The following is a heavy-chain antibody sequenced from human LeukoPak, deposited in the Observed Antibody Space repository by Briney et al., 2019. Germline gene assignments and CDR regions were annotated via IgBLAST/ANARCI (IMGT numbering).Heavy chain of an antibody. Sequence: GGSLRLSCAASGFTFSSYAMSWVRQAPGKGLEWVSAISGSGGSTYYADSVKGRFTISRDNSKNTLYLQMNSLRAEDTAVYYCAKSRRVLVAASQFDYWGQGTLVTVSS. V-gene: IGHV3-23*01. CDR2: ISGSGGST. CDR1: GFTFSSYA. D-gene: IGHD2-15*01. CDR3: AKSRRVLVAASQFDY. J-gene: IGHJ4*02.